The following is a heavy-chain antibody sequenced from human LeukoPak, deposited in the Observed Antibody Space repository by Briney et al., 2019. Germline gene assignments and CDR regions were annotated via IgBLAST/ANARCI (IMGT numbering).Heavy chain of an antibody. V-gene: IGHV3-72*01. Sequence: LRLSXAASGXTFSDHYMDWVRQAPGKGLEWVGRTRNKANSYTTEYAASVKGRFTISRDDSKNSLYLQMNSLKTEDTAVYYCARGPPDYWGQGTLVTVSS. D-gene: IGHD1-14*01. CDR2: TRNKANSYTT. CDR3: ARGPPDY. J-gene: IGHJ4*02. CDR1: GXTFSDHY.